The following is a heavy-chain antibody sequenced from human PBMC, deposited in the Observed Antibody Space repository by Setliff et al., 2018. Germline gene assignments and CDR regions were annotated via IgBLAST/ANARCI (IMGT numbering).Heavy chain of an antibody. Sequence: ASVKVSCKASGYTFTDFGVSWVRQAPGQGLEWVGWISPHNGNTYYAPKFQGTVLMTADTSTTTAYLELRSVRFDDTAVYYCARERSYDGLNYYGMDVWGQGTTVTVSS. J-gene: IGHJ6*01. CDR2: ISPHNGNT. CDR1: GYTFTDFG. D-gene: IGHD1-26*01. CDR3: ARERSYDGLNYYGMDV. V-gene: IGHV1-18*01.